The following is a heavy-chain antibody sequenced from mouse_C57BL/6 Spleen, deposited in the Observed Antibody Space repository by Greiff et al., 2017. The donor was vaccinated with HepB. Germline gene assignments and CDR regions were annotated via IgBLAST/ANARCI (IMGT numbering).Heavy chain of an antibody. D-gene: IGHD2-3*01. V-gene: IGHV1-4*01. J-gene: IGHJ2*01. Sequence: RGASVKMSCKASGYTFTSYTMHWVKQRPGQGLEWIGYINPSSGYTKYNQKFKDKATLTADKSSSTAYMQLSSLTSEDSAVYYCARPSDENYFDYWGQGTTLTVSS. CDR3: ARPSDENYFDY. CDR1: GYTFTSYT. CDR2: INPSSGYT.